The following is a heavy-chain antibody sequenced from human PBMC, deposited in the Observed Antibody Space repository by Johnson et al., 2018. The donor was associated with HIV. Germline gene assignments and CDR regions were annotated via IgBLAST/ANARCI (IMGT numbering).Heavy chain of an antibody. CDR3: ARVTQQVGRVGRGAFDI. CDR2: ISYDGSNK. Sequence: VQLVESGGGVVQPGRSLRLSCAVSGFTFSSYPMHWVRQAPGKGLEWVAVISYDGSNKYYADSVKGRFTISRDNSKNTLYLQMNSLRAEDTAVYYCARVTQQVGRVGRGAFDIWGQGTMVTVSS. D-gene: IGHD1-26*01. J-gene: IGHJ3*02. CDR1: GFTFSSYP. V-gene: IGHV3-30*04.